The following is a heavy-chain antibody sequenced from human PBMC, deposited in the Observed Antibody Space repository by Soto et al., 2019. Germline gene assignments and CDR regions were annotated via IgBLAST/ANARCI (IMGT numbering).Heavy chain of an antibody. CDR1: GFTFSNAW. J-gene: IGHJ5*02. D-gene: IGHD3-3*01. CDR2: IKSKTDGGTT. Sequence: EVQLVESGGGLVKPGGSRRLSCAASGFTFSNAWMSWVRQAPGKGLEGVGRIKSKTDGGTTDYAAPVKGRFNISRDDSKNTLCLQMTSLKAEDTGVYYCTTDITIVGVVIIPWGQGTLVTVSS. CDR3: TTDITIVGVVIIP. V-gene: IGHV3-15*01.